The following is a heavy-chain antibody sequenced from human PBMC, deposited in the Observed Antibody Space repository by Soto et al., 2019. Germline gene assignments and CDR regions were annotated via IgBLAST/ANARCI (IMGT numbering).Heavy chain of an antibody. J-gene: IGHJ4*02. V-gene: IGHV1-2*02. D-gene: IGHD6-6*01. CDR3: ARDRPPDY. CDR1: GYTFTAYY. CDR2: INPNTGGT. Sequence: QVQLVQSGAEVKKPGASVKVSCKASGYTFTAYYIHWVRQAPGQGLEWLGWINPNTGGTNYAQKFQNRVTMTRDTSITTTYMELGRLRSDDRAVYYCARDRPPDYWGQGTLVTVSS.